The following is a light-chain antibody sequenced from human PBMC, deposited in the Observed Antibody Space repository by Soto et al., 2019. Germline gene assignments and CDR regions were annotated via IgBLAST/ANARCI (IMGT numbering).Light chain of an antibody. CDR2: DAS. CDR3: QQYSNWPPIT. Sequence: ENVLTQSPATLSLSPGERATLSCRASQSVSSYLAWYQQKPGQAPRLLIYDASDRATGIPPRFSGSGSGTEFTLTISSLQSEDFAVYYCQQYSNWPPITFGQGTRLEIK. V-gene: IGKV3-11*01. CDR1: QSVSSY. J-gene: IGKJ5*01.